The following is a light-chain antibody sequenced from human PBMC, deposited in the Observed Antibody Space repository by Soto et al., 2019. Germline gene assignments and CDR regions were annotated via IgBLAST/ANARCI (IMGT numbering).Light chain of an antibody. CDR1: QSVSSN. CDR2: GAS. V-gene: IGKV3-15*01. CDR3: QQYNNLPT. Sequence: EIVLTQSPGTLSLSPGERATLSCRASQSVSSNLAWYQQKPGQAPRLLIYGASTRATGIPARFSGSGSGTEFTLTISSLQSEDFAVYYCQQYNNLPTFGQGTKVDIK. J-gene: IGKJ1*01.